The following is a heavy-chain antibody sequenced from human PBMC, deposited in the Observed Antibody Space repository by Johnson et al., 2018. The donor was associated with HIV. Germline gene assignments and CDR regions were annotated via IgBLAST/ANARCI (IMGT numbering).Heavy chain of an antibody. CDR1: GFTFDDYG. CDR3: AKEGEYFYDSSGFDAFDI. D-gene: IGHD3-22*01. J-gene: IGHJ3*02. CDR2: IKSKSDGGTT. Sequence: VQLVESGGGVVRPGGSLRLSCAASGFTFDDYGMSWVRQAPGKGLEWVGRIKSKSDGGTTDYRAPAKGRFTISRDNSKNTLYLQMNSLRSEDTAVYYCAKEGEYFYDSSGFDAFDIWGQGTMVTVSS. V-gene: IGHV3-15*01.